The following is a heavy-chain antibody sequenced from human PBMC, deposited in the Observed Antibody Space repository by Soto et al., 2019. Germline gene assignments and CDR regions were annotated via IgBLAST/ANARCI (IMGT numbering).Heavy chain of an antibody. CDR1: GFTFSDYY. V-gene: IGHV3-11*01. CDR3: ARDRGPFGVAYVDY. D-gene: IGHD3-3*01. CDR2: ISSSGSTI. Sequence: GSLRLSCAASGFTFSDYYMSWIRQAPGKVLEWVSYISSSGSTIYYADSVKGRFTISRDDAKNSLYLQMNSLRAEDTAVYYCARDRGPFGVAYVDYWGQGTLVTVSS. J-gene: IGHJ4*02.